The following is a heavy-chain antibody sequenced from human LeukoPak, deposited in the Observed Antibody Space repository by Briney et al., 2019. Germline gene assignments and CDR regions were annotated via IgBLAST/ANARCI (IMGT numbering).Heavy chain of an antibody. V-gene: IGHV3-20*04. CDR2: INWNGGST. CDR3: ARGYSSSWYDYYYYMDV. J-gene: IGHJ6*03. CDR1: GFTFDDYG. Sequence: GSLRLSCAASGFTFDDYGMSWVRQAPGKGLEWVSGINWNGGSTGYAGSVKGRFTISRDNAKNSLYLQMNSLRAEDTALYYCARGYSSSWYDYYYYMDVWGKGTTVTVSS. D-gene: IGHD6-13*01.